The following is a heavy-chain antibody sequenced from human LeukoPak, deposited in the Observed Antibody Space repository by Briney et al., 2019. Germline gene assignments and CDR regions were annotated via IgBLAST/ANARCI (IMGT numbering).Heavy chain of an antibody. CDR1: RFTFSSYG. D-gene: IGHD3-9*01. V-gene: IGHV3-23*01. Sequence: GGSLRLSCAASRFTFSSYGMSWVRQAPGKGLEWVSGISGSGGSTYYADSAKGRFTIFRDNSKNTLYLQMNSLRVEDTAVYYCARGRRYFDWLGGQGTLVTVSS. CDR2: ISGSGGST. J-gene: IGHJ4*02. CDR3: ARGRRYFDWL.